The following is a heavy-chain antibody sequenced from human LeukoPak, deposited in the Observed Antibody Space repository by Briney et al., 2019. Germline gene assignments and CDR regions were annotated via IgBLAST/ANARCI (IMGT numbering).Heavy chain of an antibody. V-gene: IGHV3-49*04. CDR1: GFNFGEYA. Sequence: QPGGSLRLSCAASGFNFGEYAMSWVRQAAGKGLEWVGFIRRRDKTGTAEYAASVEGRFTISRDDSKSIAYLQMNSLKTEDTAVYYCTRGDYYDSSGYHFLFDYWGQGTLVAVSS. CDR3: TRGDYYDSSGYHFLFDY. J-gene: IGHJ4*02. D-gene: IGHD3-22*01. CDR2: IRRRDKTGTA.